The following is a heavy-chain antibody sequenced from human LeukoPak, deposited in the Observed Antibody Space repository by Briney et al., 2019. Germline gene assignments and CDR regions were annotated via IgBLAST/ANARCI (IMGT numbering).Heavy chain of an antibody. CDR3: ARGIQLGDYYYMDV. J-gene: IGHJ6*03. CDR2: IIPIFGTA. D-gene: IGHD5-18*01. CDR1: GGTFSSYA. Sequence: GASVKVSSKASGGTFSSYAISWVRQAPGQGLEWMGGIIPIFGTANYAQKFQGRVTITTDESTSTAYMELSSLRSEDTAVYYCARGIQLGDYYYMDVWGKGTTVTVSS. V-gene: IGHV1-69*05.